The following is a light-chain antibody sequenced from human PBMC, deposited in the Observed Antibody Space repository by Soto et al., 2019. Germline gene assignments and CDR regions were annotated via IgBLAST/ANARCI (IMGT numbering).Light chain of an antibody. Sequence: QSALTQPASVSGSPGQSITISCTGTSSDVGGYNLVSWYQQYPDKAPKLMIFDVNTRPSGVSNRFSGSKSGNTASLTISGLPAEHEADYYCSSYKSSSTLPYVFGTGTKLTVL. CDR3: SSYKSSSTLPYV. CDR2: DVN. V-gene: IGLV2-14*01. J-gene: IGLJ1*01. CDR1: SSDVGGYNL.